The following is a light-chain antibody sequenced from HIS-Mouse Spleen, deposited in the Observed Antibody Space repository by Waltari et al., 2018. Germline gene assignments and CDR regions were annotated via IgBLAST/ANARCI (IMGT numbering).Light chain of an antibody. V-gene: IGLV2-8*01. CDR3: SSYAGSNNLGV. Sequence: QSALTQPPSASGSPGQSVTISCTGTSSDVGGYNYVSWYQRHPGQAPKLMVYEVSKRPSGVPYLFPGSKSGNTASLTVSGLQAEDEADYYCSSYAGSNNLGVFGGGTKLTVL. J-gene: IGLJ2*01. CDR1: SSDVGGYNY. CDR2: EVS.